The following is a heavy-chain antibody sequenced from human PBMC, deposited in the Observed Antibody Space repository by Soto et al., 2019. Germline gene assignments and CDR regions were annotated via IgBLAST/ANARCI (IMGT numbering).Heavy chain of an antibody. D-gene: IGHD6-19*01. CDR1: GYTFTSYG. J-gene: IGHJ6*02. V-gene: IGHV1-18*01. CDR3: ARRRIAVAVQIPDHLLDV. CDR2: ISAYNGNT. Sequence: GASVKVSCKASGYTFTSYGISWVRQAPGQGLEWMGWISAYNGNTNYAQKLQGRVTMTTDTSTSTAYMELRSLRSDDTAVYYCARRRIAVAVQIPDHLLDVWGQGTTVTVSS.